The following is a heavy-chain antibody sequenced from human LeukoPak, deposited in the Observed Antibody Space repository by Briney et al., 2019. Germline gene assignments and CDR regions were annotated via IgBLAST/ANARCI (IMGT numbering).Heavy chain of an antibody. J-gene: IGHJ4*02. CDR3: ARGVYIAAAQYGY. V-gene: IGHV4-59*01. CDR1: GGSISSYY. Sequence: SETLSLTCTVAGGSISSYYWSWIRQPPGKGLEWIGYIYYSGTTNYNPSLKSRATISVATSKNQCSLKLSSVTAADTAVYYCARGVYIAAAQYGYWGQGTLVTVSS. CDR2: IYYSGTT. D-gene: IGHD6-13*01.